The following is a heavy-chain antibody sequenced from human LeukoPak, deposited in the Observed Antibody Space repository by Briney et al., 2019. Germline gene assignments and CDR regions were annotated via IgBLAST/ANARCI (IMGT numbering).Heavy chain of an antibody. CDR2: IIPIFGTA. CDR1: GGTFSSYA. CDR3: ATSAYFGASPPTVGMDV. D-gene: IGHD3-10*01. Sequence: SVKVSCKASGGTFSSYAISWVRQAPGQGLEWMGGIIPIFGTANYAQKFQGRVTITADESTSTAYMGLSSLRSEDTAVYYCATSAYFGASPPTVGMDVWGQGTTVTVSS. J-gene: IGHJ6*02. V-gene: IGHV1-69*13.